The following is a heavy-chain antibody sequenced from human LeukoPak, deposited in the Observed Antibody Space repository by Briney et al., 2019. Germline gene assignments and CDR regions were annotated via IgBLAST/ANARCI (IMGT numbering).Heavy chain of an antibody. CDR2: ISNNGGRT. CDR1: GFSFGSNT. J-gene: IGHJ4*02. V-gene: IGHV3-23*01. D-gene: IGHD2/OR15-2a*01. CDR3: ARDEDTSALSEY. Sequence: GGSLRLSCAGSGFSFGSNTMSWVRQAPGRGLEWVSAISNNGGRTDYADSVKGRLTISRDNSKSTLYLHMDSLRADDTAVYYCARDEDTSALSEYWGQGTLVTVSS.